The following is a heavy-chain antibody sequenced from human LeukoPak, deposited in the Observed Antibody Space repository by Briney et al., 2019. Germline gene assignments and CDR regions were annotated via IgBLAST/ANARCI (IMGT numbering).Heavy chain of an antibody. D-gene: IGHD1-26*01. Sequence: GGSLRLSCVASGFTFTRSAMHWVRQAPGKGLEWVAFIQYDGDNKYYADSVKGRFTISRDNSQNTLYLQMNSLTVEDTAVYYCAKRWDSTWSYFDLWGQGTLVTVSS. CDR2: IQYDGDNK. CDR1: GFTFTRSA. CDR3: AKRWDSTWSYFDL. V-gene: IGHV3-30*02. J-gene: IGHJ4*02.